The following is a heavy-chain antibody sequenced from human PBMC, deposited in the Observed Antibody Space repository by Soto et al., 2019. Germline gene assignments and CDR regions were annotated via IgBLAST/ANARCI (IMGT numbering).Heavy chain of an antibody. D-gene: IGHD2-8*01. V-gene: IGHV4-39*01. CDR2: VYYRGRS. J-gene: IGHJ4*02. Sequence: SETLSLTCTVSGGSVSNSNYYWGWIRQSPGKGLEWIGSVYYRGRSYSKSSVKSRVTISVDTSKNQFSLNLNPVTASDTAVYFCVSQRTSVLTQAYFDYWGPGALVTVS. CDR1: GGSVSNSNYY. CDR3: VSQRTSVLTQAYFDY.